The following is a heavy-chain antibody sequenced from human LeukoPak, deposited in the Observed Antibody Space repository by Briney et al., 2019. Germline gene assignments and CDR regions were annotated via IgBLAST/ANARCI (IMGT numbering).Heavy chain of an antibody. D-gene: IGHD3-3*01. V-gene: IGHV3-15*01. CDR3: STMSAIFGVIIPDY. CDR1: GFVFSDAW. CDR2: IKSKSNGGTT. Sequence: GGSLRLSCAVSGFVFSDAWMSWVRQAPGKGLEWVGRIKSKSNGGTTDYAAPVKGRFSISRDDSKNTLFLQMYSLRTEDTGVYYCSTMSAIFGVIIPDYWGQGTLVSVSP. J-gene: IGHJ4*02.